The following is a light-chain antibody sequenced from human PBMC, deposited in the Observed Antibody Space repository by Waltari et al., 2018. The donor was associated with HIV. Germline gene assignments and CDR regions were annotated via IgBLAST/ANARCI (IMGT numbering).Light chain of an antibody. V-gene: IGKV1-33*01. Sequence: DIQMTQSPLSLSASVRDRVTITCQASQDIKHYLNWYQQKPGKAPNLLIYDASNLETGVPSRFSGSGSGTHFTLTVSSLRPEDTATYYCQQYDDLEYTFGQGTRLEMK. CDR1: QDIKHY. J-gene: IGKJ2*01. CDR3: QQYDDLEYT. CDR2: DAS.